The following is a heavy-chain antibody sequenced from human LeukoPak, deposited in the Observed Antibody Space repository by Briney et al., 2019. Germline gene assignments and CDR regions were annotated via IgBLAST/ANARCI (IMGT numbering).Heavy chain of an antibody. CDR3: ARGSGTYYYDSSGYYLDY. V-gene: IGHV4-61*02. D-gene: IGHD3-22*01. J-gene: IGHJ4*02. CDR1: GGSISSGSYY. Sequence: SETLSLTCTVSGGSISSGSYYWSWIRQPAGKGLEWIGRIYTSGSTNYNPSLKSRVTISVDASKNQFSLKLSSVTAADTAVYYCARGSGTYYYDSSGYYLDYWGQGTLVTVSS. CDR2: IYTSGST.